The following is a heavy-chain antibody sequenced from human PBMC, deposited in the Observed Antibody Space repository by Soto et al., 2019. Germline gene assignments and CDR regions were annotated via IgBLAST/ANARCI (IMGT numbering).Heavy chain of an antibody. Sequence: SETLSLTCAVYGGSFSGYYWSWIRQPPGKGLEWIGEINHSGSTNYNPSLKSRVTISVDTSKNQFSLKLSSVTAADTAVYYCARLYSSSSAHYDYWGQGTLVTVSS. D-gene: IGHD6-6*01. CDR3: ARLYSSSSAHYDY. CDR2: INHSGST. CDR1: GGSFSGYY. J-gene: IGHJ4*02. V-gene: IGHV4-34*01.